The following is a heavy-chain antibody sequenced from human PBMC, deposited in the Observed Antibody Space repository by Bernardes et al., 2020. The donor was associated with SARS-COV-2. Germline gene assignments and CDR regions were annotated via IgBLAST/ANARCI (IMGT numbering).Heavy chain of an antibody. CDR2: ISGSGDTT. V-gene: IGHV3-23*01. CDR3: ARDLGEDVLLWFGAIDH. CDR1: GFSFGSHA. Sequence: GGSLRLSCAASGFSFGSHAMNWVRQAPGKGPEWVSAISGSGDTTYYADSVKGRFTISRDNSKNTLYLQMNSLRAEDTAKYYCARDLGEDVLLWFGAIDHWGQGTLVTVSS. D-gene: IGHD3-10*01. J-gene: IGHJ4*02.